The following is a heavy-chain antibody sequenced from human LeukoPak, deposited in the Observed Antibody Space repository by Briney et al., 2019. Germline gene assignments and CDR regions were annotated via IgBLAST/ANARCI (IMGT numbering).Heavy chain of an antibody. CDR1: GGSFNSGGFY. J-gene: IGHJ4*02. CDR3: ARIDTGGADC. CDR2: ISYSGNT. Sequence: SETLSLTCTVSGGSFNSGGFYWTWIRQHPGKGLEWIGYISYSGNTYYSPSLKSRITISVDTSKNQFSLKLSSVTAADTAVYYCARIDTGGADCWGQGTMVTVSS. V-gene: IGHV4-31*02. D-gene: IGHD2-8*02.